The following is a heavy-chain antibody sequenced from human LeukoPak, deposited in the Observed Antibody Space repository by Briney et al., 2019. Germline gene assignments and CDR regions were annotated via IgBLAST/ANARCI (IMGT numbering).Heavy chain of an antibody. V-gene: IGHV4-61*01. J-gene: IGHJ4*02. D-gene: IGHD6-13*01. Sequence: SETLSLTCTVSGGSVSSGSYYWNWIRQPPGKGLEWIGHVYYSGSTKYNPSLKSRVTISVDTSNNQFSLKLNSVTAADTAVYYCARSFKERSSFYRFSSYFDYWGQGTPVTVSS. CDR3: ARSFKERSSFYRFSSYFDY. CDR1: GGSVSSGSYY. CDR2: VYYSGST.